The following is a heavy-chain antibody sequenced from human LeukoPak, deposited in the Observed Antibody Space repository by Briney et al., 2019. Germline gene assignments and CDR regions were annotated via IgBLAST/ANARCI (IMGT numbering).Heavy chain of an antibody. D-gene: IGHD3-22*01. V-gene: IGHV3-33*01. Sequence: GGSLRLSCAASGFTFSSYGMHWVRQAPGKGLEWVAVIWYDGSNKYYADSVKGRFTISRDNSKNTLYLQMNSLRAEDTAVYYRARVWSQTYDSSGPLGYWGQGTLVTVSS. CDR2: IWYDGSNK. CDR1: GFTFSSYG. CDR3: ARVWSQTYDSSGPLGY. J-gene: IGHJ4*02.